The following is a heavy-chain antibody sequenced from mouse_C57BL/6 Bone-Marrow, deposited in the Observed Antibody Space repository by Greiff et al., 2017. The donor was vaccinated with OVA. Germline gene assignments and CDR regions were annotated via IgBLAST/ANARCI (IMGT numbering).Heavy chain of an antibody. D-gene: IGHD1-1*01. CDR3: ARDYYYGSSYRYFDV. CDR2: IYPRSGNT. V-gene: IGHV1-81*01. J-gene: IGHJ1*03. Sequence: VQLQQSGAELARPGASVKLSCKASGYTFTSYGISWVKQRTGQGLEWIGEIYPRSGNTYYNEKFKGKATLTADKSSSTAYMELRSLTSEVSAVYFCARDYYYGSSYRYFDVWGTGTTVTVSS. CDR1: GYTFTSYG.